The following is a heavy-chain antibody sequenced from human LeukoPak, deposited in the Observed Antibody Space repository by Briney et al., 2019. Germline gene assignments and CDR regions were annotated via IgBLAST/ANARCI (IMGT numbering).Heavy chain of an antibody. CDR2: IHYSGST. D-gene: IGHD1-26*01. Sequence: SETLSLTCIVSNGSISTYYWSWIRQPPGKGLEWIWYIHYSGSTNYNPDFKSRVTMSLDTSKDHFSLRLSSVTAADSTVFYCWRVSRRHTFDYWGQGTLVTVSS. CDR3: WRVSRRHTFDY. CDR1: NGSISTYY. J-gene: IGHJ4*01. V-gene: IGHV4-59*01.